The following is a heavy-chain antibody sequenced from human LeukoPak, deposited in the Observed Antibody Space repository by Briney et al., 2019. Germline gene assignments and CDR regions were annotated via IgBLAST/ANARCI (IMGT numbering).Heavy chain of an antibody. Sequence: SSETLSLTCTVSGYSISSGYYWGWIRQPPGKGLEWIGEINHSGSTNYNPSLKSRITISVDTSKNQFSLRLTSVTAADTAVYYCTSRPVGGNFYFDFWGQGTLITVSS. CDR1: GYSISSGYY. CDR2: INHSGST. J-gene: IGHJ4*02. D-gene: IGHD4-23*01. V-gene: IGHV4-38-2*02. CDR3: TSRPVGGNFYFDF.